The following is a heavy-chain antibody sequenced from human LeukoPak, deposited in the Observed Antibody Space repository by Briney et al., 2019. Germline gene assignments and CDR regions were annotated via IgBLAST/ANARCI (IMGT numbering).Heavy chain of an antibody. CDR1: GGSVSSGSSY. J-gene: IGHJ4*02. Sequence: SETLSLTCPVSGGSVSSGSSYWSWIRQPPGKGLEWIGYIYYSGSTKYNPSLKSRVTISVDTSKNQFSLKLSSVTAADTAVYYCARGARAGYNLEPFDYWGQGTLATVSS. D-gene: IGHD5-24*01. CDR3: ARGARAGYNLEPFDY. V-gene: IGHV4-61*01. CDR2: IYYSGST.